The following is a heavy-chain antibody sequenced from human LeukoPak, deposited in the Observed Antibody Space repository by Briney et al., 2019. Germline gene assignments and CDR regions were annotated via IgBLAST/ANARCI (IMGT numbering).Heavy chain of an antibody. Sequence: ASVKVSCKVSGYTLTELSMHWVRQPPGKGLEWMGGFDPEDGETIYAQKFQGRVTMTEDTSTDTAYMELSSLRSEDTAVYYCATSRRITIFGVDQWGDAFDIWGQGTMVTVSS. V-gene: IGHV1-24*01. D-gene: IGHD3-3*01. J-gene: IGHJ3*02. CDR1: GYTLTELS. CDR3: ATSRRITIFGVDQWGDAFDI. CDR2: FDPEDGET.